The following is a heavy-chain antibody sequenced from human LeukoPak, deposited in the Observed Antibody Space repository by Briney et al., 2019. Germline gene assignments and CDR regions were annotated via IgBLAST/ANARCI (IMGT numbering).Heavy chain of an antibody. CDR3: ARDQRASITMVREDYYYYMDV. Sequence: ASVKVSCKASGYTFTSYGISWVRQAPGQGLEWMGWISGYNGNTNYAQKLQGRVTMTTDTSTSTAYMELRSLRSDDTAVYYCARDQRASITMVREDYYYYMDVWGKGTTVTVSS. D-gene: IGHD3-10*01. V-gene: IGHV1-18*01. CDR1: GYTFTSYG. CDR2: ISGYNGNT. J-gene: IGHJ6*03.